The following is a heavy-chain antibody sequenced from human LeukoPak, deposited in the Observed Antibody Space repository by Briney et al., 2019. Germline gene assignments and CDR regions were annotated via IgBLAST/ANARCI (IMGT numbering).Heavy chain of an antibody. CDR2: ISGSGGST. D-gene: IGHD4-17*01. J-gene: IGHJ5*02. V-gene: IGHV3-23*01. CDR1: GFTFSSYA. Sequence: HTGGSLRLSCAASGFTFSSYAMSWVRQAPGKGLEWVSAISGSGGSTYYADSVKGRFTISRDNSKNTLYLQMNSLRAEDTAVYYCAKVRLYGDAELDPWGQGTLVTVSS. CDR3: AKVRLYGDAELDP.